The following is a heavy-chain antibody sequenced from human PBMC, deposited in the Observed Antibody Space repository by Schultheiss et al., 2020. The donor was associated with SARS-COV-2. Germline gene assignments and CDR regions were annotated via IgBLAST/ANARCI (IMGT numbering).Heavy chain of an antibody. CDR1: GGSFSGYY. CDR3: ARAGYSSSNWFDP. Sequence: GSLRLSCAVSGGSFSGYYWNWLRQPPGKGLEWIGEIIHSGSTNYNPSLKSRVTISVDTSKNQFSLKVSSVTAADTAVYYCARAGYSSSNWFDPWGQGTLVTVSS. J-gene: IGHJ5*02. D-gene: IGHD6-6*01. CDR2: IIHSGST. V-gene: IGHV4-34*12.